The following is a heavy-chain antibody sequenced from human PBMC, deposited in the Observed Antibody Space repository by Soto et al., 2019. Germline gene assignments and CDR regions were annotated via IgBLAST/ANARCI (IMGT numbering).Heavy chain of an antibody. CDR3: ARERAYCGGDCFDAFDI. CDR1: GGSISSYY. D-gene: IGHD2-21*02. CDR2: IYYSGST. J-gene: IGHJ3*02. V-gene: IGHV4-59*01. Sequence: SETLSLTCTVSGGSISSYYWSWIRQPPGKGLEWIGYIYYSGSTNYNPSLKSRVTISVDTSKNQFSLKLSSVTAADTAVYYCARERAYCGGDCFDAFDIWGQGTMVTVSS.